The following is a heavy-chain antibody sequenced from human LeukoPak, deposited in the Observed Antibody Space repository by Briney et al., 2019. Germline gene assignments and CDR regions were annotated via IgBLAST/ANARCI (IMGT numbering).Heavy chain of an antibody. Sequence: GGSLRLSCAASGFTFSSYAMSWVRQPPGKGLEWVSANSGSGDSTYYADSVKGRFTVSRDNSKNTLYLQMNSLTAEDTAVYYCARTSREMTTSTGYFDYWGQGTLVTVSS. CDR2: NSGSGDST. CDR3: ARTSREMTTSTGYFDY. CDR1: GFTFSSYA. V-gene: IGHV3-23*01. J-gene: IGHJ4*02. D-gene: IGHD5-24*01.